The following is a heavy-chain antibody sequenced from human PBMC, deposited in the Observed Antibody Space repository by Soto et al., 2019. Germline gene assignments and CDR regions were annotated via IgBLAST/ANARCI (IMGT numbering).Heavy chain of an antibody. D-gene: IGHD6-19*01. V-gene: IGHV3-9*01. Sequence: EVQLVESGGGLVQPGRSLRLSCAASGFTFDDYAMHWVRQAPGKGLEWVSGISWNSGSIGYADSVKGRFTISRDNXMNSLYLQMNSLRAEDTALYYCAKGTRGYSSGPSDYWGQGTLVTVSS. J-gene: IGHJ4*02. CDR3: AKGTRGYSSGPSDY. CDR2: ISWNSGSI. CDR1: GFTFDDYA.